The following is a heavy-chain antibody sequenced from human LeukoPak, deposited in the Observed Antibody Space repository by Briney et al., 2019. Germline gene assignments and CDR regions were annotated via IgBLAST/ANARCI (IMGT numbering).Heavy chain of an antibody. CDR3: ARSVWGSGSYSGSDY. CDR2: INHSGST. CDR1: GGSFSGYY. V-gene: IGHV4-34*01. Sequence: PSETLSLTCAVHGGSFSGYYWSWIRQPPGKGLEWIGEINHSGSTNYNPSLKSRVTISVDTSKNQFSLKLSSVTAADTAVYYCARSVWGSGSYSGSDYWGQGTLVTVSS. D-gene: IGHD3-10*01. J-gene: IGHJ4*02.